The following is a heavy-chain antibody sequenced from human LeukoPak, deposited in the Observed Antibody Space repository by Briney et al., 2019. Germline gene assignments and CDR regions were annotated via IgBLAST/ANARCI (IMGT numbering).Heavy chain of an antibody. CDR1: GFTFSSYA. D-gene: IGHD4-23*01. V-gene: IGHV3-23*01. J-gene: IGHJ4*02. Sequence: GALRLSCAASGFTFSSYAMSWVRQAPGKGLEWVSTISGSGDSTYYADSVKGRFTISRDNAKNTLYLQMNSLRVEDTAVYYCARGRPHGNDYWGQGTLVTVSS. CDR2: ISGSGDST. CDR3: ARGRPHGNDY.